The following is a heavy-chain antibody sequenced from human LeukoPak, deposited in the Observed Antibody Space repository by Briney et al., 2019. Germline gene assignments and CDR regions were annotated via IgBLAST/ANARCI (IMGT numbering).Heavy chain of an antibody. D-gene: IGHD5-18*01. V-gene: IGHV3-48*01. CDR3: ARDPNNRGYSYGYPYDY. CDR2: ISIISSTTGRSSSTM. J-gene: IGHJ4*02. Sequence: GGSLRLSCAASGFTFSSYSMNWVRQAPGKGLEWVSYISIISSTTGRSSSTMYYADSVKGRFTISRDNAKNSLYLQMNSLRAEDTAVYYCARDPNNRGYSYGYPYDYWGQGTLVTVSS. CDR1: GFTFSSYS.